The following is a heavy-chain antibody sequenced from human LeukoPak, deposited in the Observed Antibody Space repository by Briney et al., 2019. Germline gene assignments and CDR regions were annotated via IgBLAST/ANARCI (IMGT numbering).Heavy chain of an antibody. Sequence: GGSLRLSCAASGFTFSDNYMECVRQAPGKGLEWVGRTRNKANSYTTDYAASVKGRFTISRDDSKSSLYLQMNSLKTEDTAIYYCFRVNGKPGGVYDIWGQGTMVTVSS. V-gene: IGHV3-72*01. CDR1: GFTFSDNY. CDR3: FRVNGKPGGVYDI. CDR2: TRNKANSYTT. J-gene: IGHJ3*02. D-gene: IGHD3-16*01.